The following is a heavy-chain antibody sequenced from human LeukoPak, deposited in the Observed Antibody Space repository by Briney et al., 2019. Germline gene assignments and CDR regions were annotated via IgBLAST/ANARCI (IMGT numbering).Heavy chain of an antibody. D-gene: IGHD5-24*01. CDR3: ARGDGYNFFDY. Sequence: GGSLRLPCAVSGSSVTNNYMSWVRQAPGKGLEWVSVFYVGGATYYADSVKGRFTISRDNSENALYLQMKSLRAEDTAVYYCARGDGYNFFDYWGQGTLVTVSS. CDR2: FYVGGAT. CDR1: GSSVTNNY. J-gene: IGHJ4*02. V-gene: IGHV3-53*01.